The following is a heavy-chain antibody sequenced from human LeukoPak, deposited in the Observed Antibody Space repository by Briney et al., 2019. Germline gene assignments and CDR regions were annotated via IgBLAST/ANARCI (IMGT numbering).Heavy chain of an antibody. CDR1: GITFNA. V-gene: IGHV3-33*01. Sequence: GTSLRLSCAASGITFNAIHWVRQAPGKGLEWVALTWYDGRNKYYADSVKGRFTISIDNSKNMVYLHMNSLRADDTAVYYCGRELFGSGSRPDYWGQGTLVTVSS. J-gene: IGHJ4*02. D-gene: IGHD3-10*01. CDR2: TWYDGRNK. CDR3: GRELFGSGSRPDY.